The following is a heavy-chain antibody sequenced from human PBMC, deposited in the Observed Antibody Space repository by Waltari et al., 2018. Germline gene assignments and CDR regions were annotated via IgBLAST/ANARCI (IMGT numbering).Heavy chain of an antibody. CDR1: GFTFSNYW. V-gene: IGHV3-74*01. J-gene: IGHJ5*02. CDR3: ARAGRTANWFDP. CDR2: INSDGSST. Sequence: EVQLVESGGGLVQPGGSLRLSCAASGFTFSNYWMHWVRQAPGKGLVWVSRINSDGSSTSYADSVKGRFTISRDNAKNTLFLQMNSLRAEDTAVYYCARAGRTANWFDPWSHGTLVTVSS. D-gene: IGHD6-25*01.